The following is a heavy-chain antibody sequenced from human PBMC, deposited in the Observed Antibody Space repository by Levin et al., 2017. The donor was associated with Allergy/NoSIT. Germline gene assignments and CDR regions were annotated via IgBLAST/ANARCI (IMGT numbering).Heavy chain of an antibody. CDR3: ARAPAYYDFWSGYYMDPYFDY. D-gene: IGHD3-3*01. CDR2: IKQDGSEK. V-gene: IGHV3-7*01. J-gene: IGHJ4*02. Sequence: GGSLRLSCAASGFTFSSYWMSWVRQAPGKGLEWVANIKQDGSEKYYVDSVKGRFTISRDNAKNSLYLQMNSLRAEDTAVYYCARAPAYYDFWSGYYMDPYFDYWGQGTLVTVSS. CDR1: GFTFSSYW.